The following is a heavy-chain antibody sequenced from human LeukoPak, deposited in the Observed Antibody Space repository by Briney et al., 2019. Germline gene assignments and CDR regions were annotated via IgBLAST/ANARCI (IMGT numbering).Heavy chain of an antibody. CDR2: IIPIFGTA. Sequence: SVKVSCKASGGTFSSYAISWVRQAPGQGLEWMGGIIPIFGTANYAQKFQGRVTITTDESTSTAYMELSSLRSEDTAVYYCARSRRVNSDGAFDIWGQGTMVTVSS. V-gene: IGHV1-69*05. J-gene: IGHJ3*02. CDR3: ARSRRVNSDGAFDI. CDR1: GGTFSSYA. D-gene: IGHD2-15*01.